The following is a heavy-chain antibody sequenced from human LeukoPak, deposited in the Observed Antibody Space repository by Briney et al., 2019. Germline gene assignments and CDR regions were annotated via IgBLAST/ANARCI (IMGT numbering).Heavy chain of an antibody. CDR1: GFTFSSYN. CDR3: AKDPRANSPADY. D-gene: IGHD4-23*01. Sequence: PGGSLRLSCAASGFTFSSYNMNWVRQAPGKGLEWVSSISSTSRSYIYYADSVKGRFTISRDNAKNSLYLQMNSLRAEDTAVYYCAKDPRANSPADYWGQGTLVTVSS. V-gene: IGHV3-21*04. CDR2: ISSTSRSYI. J-gene: IGHJ4*02.